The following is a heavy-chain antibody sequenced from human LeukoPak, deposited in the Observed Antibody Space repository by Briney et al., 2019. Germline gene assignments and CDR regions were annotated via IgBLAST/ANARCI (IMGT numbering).Heavy chain of an antibody. D-gene: IGHD4-17*01. V-gene: IGHV3-30*18. CDR2: ISDDGRSK. CDR3: EKRPSAYGDSISYSDY. CDR1: GFSFISYG. J-gene: IGHJ4*01. Sequence: GGSLRLSCAASGFSFISYGMHWVRQAPGKGREWVGVISDDGRSKDYADSVKGRFTICRDNSKDTLYLQMNRLRDADPRMYYREKRPSAYGDSISYSDYWGQETLLTVSS.